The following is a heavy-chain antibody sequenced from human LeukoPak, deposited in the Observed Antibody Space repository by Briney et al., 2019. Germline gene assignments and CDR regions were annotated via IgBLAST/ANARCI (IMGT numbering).Heavy chain of an antibody. CDR1: GGSISSYY. V-gene: IGHV4-59*01. Sequence: SETLSLTCTVSGGSISSYYWSWIRQPPGKGLVWIGYIFYSGNTHYNPSLKSRVTMSVDTSKNQFSPRLSSVTPADTAVYYCARDRGEGIVGTFDYWGQGTLVTVSS. J-gene: IGHJ4*02. D-gene: IGHD1-26*01. CDR2: IFYSGNT. CDR3: ARDRGEGIVGTFDY.